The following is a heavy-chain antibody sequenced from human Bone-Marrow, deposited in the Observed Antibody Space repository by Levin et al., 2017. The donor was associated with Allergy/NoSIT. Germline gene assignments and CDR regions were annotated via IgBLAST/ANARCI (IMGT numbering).Heavy chain of an antibody. CDR1: GGSISSGDYY. J-gene: IGHJ6*02. V-gene: IGHV4-30-4*01. Sequence: SETLSLTCTVSGGSISSGDYYWNWIRQPPGKGLEWIGFIYDSGSTYYNPSLKSRVSISLDTSKNQFSLMLSSVTAADTAVYYCARDLFGDYGLDVWGQGTTVTVSS. D-gene: IGHD3-10*01. CDR3: ARDLFGDYGLDV. CDR2: IYDSGST.